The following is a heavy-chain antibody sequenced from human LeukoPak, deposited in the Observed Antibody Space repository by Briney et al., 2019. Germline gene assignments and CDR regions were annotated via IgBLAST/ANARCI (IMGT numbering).Heavy chain of an antibody. D-gene: IGHD1-1*01. V-gene: IGHV3-74*01. Sequence: PGGSLRLSCAASGFTFSLSWMHRVRQAPGKGLEWVSSINYDARSRTYADSVRGRLTISRDNAENTLFLQMNSLIVEDSAIYSCVRGAGPGTPFDWGQGILVTVSS. J-gene: IGHJ1*01. CDR1: GFTFSLSW. CDR3: VRGAGPGTPFD. CDR2: INYDARSR.